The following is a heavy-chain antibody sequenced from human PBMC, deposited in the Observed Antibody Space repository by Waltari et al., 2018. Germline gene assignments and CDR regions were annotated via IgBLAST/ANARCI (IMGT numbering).Heavy chain of an antibody. J-gene: IGHJ4*02. CDR3: ARASLGELSSHFDY. CDR2: ISSSSSTI. Sequence: EVQLVESGGGLVQPGGSLRLSCAASGFTFSSSRMNWVRQAPGKGLEWVSYISSSSSTIYYADSVKGRFTISRDNAKNSLYLQMNSLRAEDTAVYYCARASLGELSSHFDYWGQGTLVTVSS. V-gene: IGHV3-48*04. D-gene: IGHD3-16*02. CDR1: GFTFSSSR.